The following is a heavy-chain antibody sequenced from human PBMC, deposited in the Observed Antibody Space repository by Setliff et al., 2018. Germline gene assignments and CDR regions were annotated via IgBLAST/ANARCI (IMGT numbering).Heavy chain of an antibody. D-gene: IGHD5-18*01. CDR1: GGSVSSASHY. J-gene: IGHJ5*02. CDR2: VYYSGST. Sequence: SETLSLTCTVSGGSVSSASHYWGWIRQAPGKGMEWIGSVYYSGSTNYNPSLKSRVTISVDTSKNQFSLKLSSVTAADTAVYYCARVKGGYSYGYALGPNWFDPWGQGTLVTSPQ. V-gene: IGHV4-39*07. CDR3: ARVKGGYSYGYALGPNWFDP.